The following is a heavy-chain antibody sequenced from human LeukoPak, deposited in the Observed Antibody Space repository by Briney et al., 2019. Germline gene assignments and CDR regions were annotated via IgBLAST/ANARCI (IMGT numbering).Heavy chain of an antibody. CDR2: ICHTGIA. V-gene: IGHV4-59*02. J-gene: IGHJ5*01. Sequence: PSETLSLTCTVSGCSVSKYYLHWIRQAPGKGLEWVGFICHTGIANYNPYPTSRVTITVDTSKNQFPLKLSSVTAADTAVDFCARDLYPINWFQSWGQGTLVSVSS. D-gene: IGHD2-2*02. CDR1: GCSVSKYY. CDR3: ARDLYPINWFQS.